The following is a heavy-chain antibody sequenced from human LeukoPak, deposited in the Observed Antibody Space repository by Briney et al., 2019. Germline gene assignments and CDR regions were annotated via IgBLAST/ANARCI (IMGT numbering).Heavy chain of an antibody. Sequence: ASVKVSCKASGYTFTGYYLHWLRQAPGQGLEWMGWINPYSGATYYAQKFQGRFTMTRDTSINTAYMEVSSLTSDYTAVYYCARDLRQMSDYFDYWGQGTLVTVSS. J-gene: IGHJ4*02. CDR1: GYTFTGYY. V-gene: IGHV1-2*02. CDR3: ARDLRQMSDYFDY. CDR2: INPYSGAT. D-gene: IGHD3-3*01.